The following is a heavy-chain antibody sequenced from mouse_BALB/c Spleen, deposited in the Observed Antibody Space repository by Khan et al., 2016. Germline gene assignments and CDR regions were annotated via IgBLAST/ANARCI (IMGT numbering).Heavy chain of an antibody. Sequence: EVKLLESGGGLVHPGGSLKLSCAASGFDFSRYWMSWVRQAAGKGREWIGEINPDSYTINYTPSLKDKFIISRDNAKNTLYLQMSKVRSEDTALYYFARARYYRYLACWGQGTLATVAA. V-gene: IGHV4-1*02. D-gene: IGHD1-1*01. J-gene: IGHJ3*01. CDR1: GFDFSRYW. CDR3: ARARYYRYLAC. CDR2: INPDSYTI.